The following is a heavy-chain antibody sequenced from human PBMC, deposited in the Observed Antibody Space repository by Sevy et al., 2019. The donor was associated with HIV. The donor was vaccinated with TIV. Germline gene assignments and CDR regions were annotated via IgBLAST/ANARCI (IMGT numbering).Heavy chain of an antibody. D-gene: IGHD3-3*01. CDR3: ARGNDFWSGYPFDY. Sequence: SETLSLTCAVYGGSFSGYYWSWIRQPPGKGLEWIGEINHSGSTNYNPSLKSRVTISVDTSKNQFSLKLSSVTAAETAVYYCARGNDFWSGYPFDYWGQGTLVTVSS. CDR2: INHSGST. J-gene: IGHJ4*02. V-gene: IGHV4-34*01. CDR1: GGSFSGYY.